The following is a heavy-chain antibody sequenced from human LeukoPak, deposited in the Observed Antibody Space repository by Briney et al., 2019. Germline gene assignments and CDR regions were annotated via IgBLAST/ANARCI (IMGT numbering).Heavy chain of an antibody. CDR2: INHSGST. Sequence: SETLSLTCAVYSGSLSGYYWSWIRQPPGKGLEWIGEINHSGSTNYNPSLKSRVTISVDTSKTQFSLKLSSVTAADTAVYYCARGKRLYSSGWYGYWGQGTLVTVSS. J-gene: IGHJ4*02. V-gene: IGHV4-34*01. CDR3: ARGKRLYSSGWYGY. CDR1: SGSLSGYY. D-gene: IGHD6-19*01.